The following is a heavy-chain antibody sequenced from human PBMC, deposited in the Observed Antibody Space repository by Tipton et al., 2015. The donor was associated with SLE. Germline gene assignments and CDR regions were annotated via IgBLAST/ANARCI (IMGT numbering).Heavy chain of an antibody. CDR1: GFTFSSYA. Sequence: RSLRLSCAASGFTFSSYAMHWVRQAPGKGLEWVAVTSYEGSNKYYADSVKGRFTISRDNSKNTLYLQMNSLRAEDTAVYYCAREGISGYYDSSGYYGWGQGPLVTVSS. CDR2: TSYEGSNK. V-gene: IGHV3-30*04. J-gene: IGHJ4*02. D-gene: IGHD3-22*01. CDR3: AREGISGYYDSSGYYG.